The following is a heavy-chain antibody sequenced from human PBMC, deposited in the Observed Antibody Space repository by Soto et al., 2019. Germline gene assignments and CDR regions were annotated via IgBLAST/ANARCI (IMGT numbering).Heavy chain of an antibody. CDR3: ARDTPYYFDY. J-gene: IGHJ4*02. V-gene: IGHV4-59*01. Sequence: SETLSLTCTVSGASISSDYWTWIRQPPGKGLEWIGYMHYSGSTNYNPSLKSRVTISVDTSKNQFSLKLSSVTAADTAVYYCARDTPYYFDYWGQGTLVTVSS. CDR1: GASISSDY. CDR2: MHYSGST.